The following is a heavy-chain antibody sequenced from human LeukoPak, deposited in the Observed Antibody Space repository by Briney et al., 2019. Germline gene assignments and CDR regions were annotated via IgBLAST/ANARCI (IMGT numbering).Heavy chain of an antibody. V-gene: IGHV3-30*18. CDR1: GFTFSSYA. D-gene: IGHD3-10*01. J-gene: IGHJ6*03. CDR2: ISYDGSNK. CDR3: AKRMLRGRGLYYYYMDV. Sequence: GRSLRLSCADSGFTFSSYAMHWVRQAPGKGLEWVAVISYDGSNKNYADSVKGRFTISRDNAKNTLYLQMNSLRAEDTAVYYCAKRMLRGRGLYYYYMDVWGKGTTVTVSS.